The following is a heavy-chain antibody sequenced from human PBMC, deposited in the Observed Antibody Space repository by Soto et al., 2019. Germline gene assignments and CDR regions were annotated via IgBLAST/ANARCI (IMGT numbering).Heavy chain of an antibody. D-gene: IGHD3-10*01. CDR2: IYWDDDK. CDR1: GFSLSTSGVG. CDR3: AHEGRNHYYGSYWFDP. J-gene: IGHJ5*02. V-gene: IGHV2-5*02. Sequence: SGPTLVNPTQTLTLTCTFSGFSLSTSGVGVGWIRQPPGKALEWLALIYWDDDKRYSPSLKSRLTITKDTSKNQVVLTMTNMDPVDTATYYCAHEGRNHYYGSYWFDPWGQGTLVTVSS.